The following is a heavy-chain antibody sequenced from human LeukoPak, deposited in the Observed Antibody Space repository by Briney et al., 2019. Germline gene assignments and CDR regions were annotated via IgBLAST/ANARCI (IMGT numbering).Heavy chain of an antibody. CDR1: GGSISSDY. CDR3: ARGFYSPHY. D-gene: IGHD4-11*01. J-gene: IGHJ4*02. V-gene: IGHV4-59*01. CDR2: IYYSGRT. Sequence: SQTLSLTCTVSGGSISSDYWSWIRQPPGKGLEWIGYIYYSGRTYYNPSLKSRITISVDTSKNQFSLKLSSVTAADTAVYYCARGFYSPHYWGQGTLVSVSS.